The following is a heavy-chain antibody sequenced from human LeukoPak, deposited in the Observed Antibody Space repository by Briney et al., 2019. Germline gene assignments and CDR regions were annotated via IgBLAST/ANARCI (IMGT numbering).Heavy chain of an antibody. V-gene: IGHV3-23*01. CDR3: AKDEPGSGWYN. CDR2: IVGSST. D-gene: IGHD6-19*01. CDR1: GLTFNNYL. J-gene: IGHJ4*02. Sequence: GGPLRFSCAAPGLTFNNYLMSWVGQAPGKGLEWVSAIVGSSTYYADSVKGRFTISRDNSKNTLYLQMNSLRAEDTAVYYCAKDEPGSGWYNWGQGTLVTVSS.